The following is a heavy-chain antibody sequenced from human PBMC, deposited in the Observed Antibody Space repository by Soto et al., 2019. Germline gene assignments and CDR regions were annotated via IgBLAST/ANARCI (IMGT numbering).Heavy chain of an antibody. CDR1: GFTFSSYG. CDR2: IWYDGSNK. Sequence: GGSLRLSCAASGFTFSSYGMHWVRQAPGKGLEWVAVIWYDGSNKYYADSVKGRFTISRDNSKNTLYLQMNSLRAEDTAVYYCARDRSPPYYDFWSGYSPNWFDPWGQGTLVTVS. CDR3: ARDRSPPYYDFWSGYSPNWFDP. D-gene: IGHD3-3*01. J-gene: IGHJ5*02. V-gene: IGHV3-33*01.